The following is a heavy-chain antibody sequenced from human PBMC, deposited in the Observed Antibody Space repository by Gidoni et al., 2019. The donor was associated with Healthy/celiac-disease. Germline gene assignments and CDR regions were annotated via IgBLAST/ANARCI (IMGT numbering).Heavy chain of an antibody. J-gene: IGHJ4*02. V-gene: IGHV3-21*01. CDR3: ARDDYGDYLFDY. D-gene: IGHD4-17*01. Sequence: EVQLVESGGGLVKPGGSRRLSCAASGFTFRSYSMNWVRQAPGKGLELVSSISSSSCYIYYADSVKGRFTLSRDNAKNSLYLQMNSLRAEDTAVYYCARDDYGDYLFDYWGQGTLVTVSS. CDR1: GFTFRSYS. CDR2: ISSSSCYI.